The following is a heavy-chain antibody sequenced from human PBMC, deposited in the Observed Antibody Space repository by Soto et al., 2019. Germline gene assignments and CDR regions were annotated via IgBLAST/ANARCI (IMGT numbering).Heavy chain of an antibody. CDR3: ARVEMVRGVIPYYYYYYGMDV. V-gene: IGHV3-74*01. D-gene: IGHD3-10*01. CDR2: INSDGSST. J-gene: IGHJ6*02. CDR1: GFTFSSYW. Sequence: PGGSLRLSCAASGFTFSSYWMHWVRQAPGKGLVWVSRINSDGSSTSYADSVKGRFTISRDNAKNTLYLQMNSLRAEDTAVYYCARVEMVRGVIPYYYYYYGMDVWGQGTTVTVSS.